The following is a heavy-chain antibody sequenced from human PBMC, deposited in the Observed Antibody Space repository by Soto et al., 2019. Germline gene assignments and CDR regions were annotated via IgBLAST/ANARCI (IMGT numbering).Heavy chain of an antibody. J-gene: IGHJ6*02. Sequence: GGSLRLSCAASGFTFSSYGMHWVRQAPGKGLEWVAVISYYGSNKYYADSVKGRFTISRDNSKNTLYLQMNSLRAEDTAVYYCAESGGSGSYGMDVWGQGTTVTVSS. CDR2: ISYYGSNK. D-gene: IGHD1-26*01. V-gene: IGHV3-30*18. CDR3: AESGGSGSYGMDV. CDR1: GFTFSSYG.